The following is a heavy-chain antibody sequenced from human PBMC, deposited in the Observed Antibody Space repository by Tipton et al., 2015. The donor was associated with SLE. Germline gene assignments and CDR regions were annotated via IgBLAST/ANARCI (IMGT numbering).Heavy chain of an antibody. J-gene: IGHJ4*02. V-gene: IGHV4-59*02. D-gene: IGHD6-13*01. CDR1: GGSVGTYY. Sequence: TLSLTCTVSGGSVGTYYWSWLRQPAGKGLEWIGYIYYSGSTNYNPSLKSRVTISVDMSKNQFSLKLSSVTAADTAVYYCARAVQGSWFDYWGQGTLVTVSS. CDR2: IYYSGST. CDR3: ARAVQGSWFDY.